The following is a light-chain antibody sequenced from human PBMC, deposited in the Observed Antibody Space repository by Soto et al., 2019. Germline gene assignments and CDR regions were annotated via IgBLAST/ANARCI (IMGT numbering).Light chain of an antibody. CDR3: QQYDHWPVT. CDR2: GAS. Sequence: EIVMTQSPATLSVSPGERVTFSCRASQSVGSNLAWYQHKPGQAPRLLIYGASTGATGIPARFSGSGSGTEFTLTIDSLQSEDSELYYCQQYDHWPVTFGRRTKADI. J-gene: IGKJ4*01. V-gene: IGKV3-15*01. CDR1: QSVGSN.